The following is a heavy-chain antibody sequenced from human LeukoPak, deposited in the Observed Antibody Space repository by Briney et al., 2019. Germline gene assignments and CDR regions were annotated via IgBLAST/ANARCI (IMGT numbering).Heavy chain of an antibody. CDR3: ARQLRYSYGYYDY. CDR1: GFTFSDYY. D-gene: IGHD5-18*01. V-gene: IGHV3-7*01. CDR2: IKQDGSEK. J-gene: IGHJ4*02. Sequence: KPGGSLRLSCAASGFTFSDYYMSWVRQAPGKGLEWVANIKQDGSEKYYVDSVKGRFTISRDNAKNSLYLQMNSLRAEDTAVYYCARQLRYSYGYYDYWGQGTLVTVSS.